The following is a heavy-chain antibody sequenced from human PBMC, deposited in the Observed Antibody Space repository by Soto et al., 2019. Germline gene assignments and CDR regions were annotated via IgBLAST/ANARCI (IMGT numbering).Heavy chain of an antibody. CDR2: IYWDDDK. CDR3: AHRMGGSNCLDY. J-gene: IGHJ4*02. Sequence: SGPTLVNPTQTPTLTCTFSGVSLSTTGVAVGWIRQPPGKALEWLALIYWDDDKRYSPSLKSRLTITKDTSKNQVVLIMTNMDPVVTATYYCAHRMGGSNCLDYWGQGTLVTVSS. V-gene: IGHV2-5*02. CDR1: GVSLSTTGVA. D-gene: IGHD5-12*01.